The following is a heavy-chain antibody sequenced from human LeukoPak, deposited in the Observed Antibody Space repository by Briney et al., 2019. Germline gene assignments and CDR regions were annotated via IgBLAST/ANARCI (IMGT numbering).Heavy chain of an antibody. V-gene: IGHV1-46*01. CDR1: GYTFTSNY. CDR3: ARIRDGYNDAYDL. J-gene: IGHJ3*01. Sequence: GASVKVSCKAFGYTFTSNYMHWVRQAPGQGPEWMGVISPSGGSTTYAQNFQGRVTLTRDTSTSTVYMELSSLRSEDTAIYYCARIRDGYNDAYDLWGQGTVVTVPS. D-gene: IGHD5-24*01. CDR2: ISPSGGST.